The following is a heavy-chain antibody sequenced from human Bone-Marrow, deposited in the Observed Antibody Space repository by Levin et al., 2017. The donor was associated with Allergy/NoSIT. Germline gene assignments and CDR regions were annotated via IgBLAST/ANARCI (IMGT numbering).Heavy chain of an antibody. J-gene: IGHJ4*02. CDR1: GYTFSDYY. V-gene: IGHV1-2*02. CDR2: INPNNGAT. D-gene: IGHD2-15*01. CDR3: ARGGRTPTPPFGY. Sequence: GESLKISCKSSGYTFSDYYLHWVRQAPGQGLEWMGSINPNNGATNYAQKFQDRVTMTRDTSITTVYMDLTRLRSDDTAVYYCARGGRTPTPPFGYWGQGALVTVSS.